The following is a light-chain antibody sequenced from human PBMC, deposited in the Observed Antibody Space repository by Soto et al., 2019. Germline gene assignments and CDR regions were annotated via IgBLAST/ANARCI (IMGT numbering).Light chain of an antibody. Sequence: DIQMTQSPSSRSSSLGDRVTITCRASQGITNFLAWYQQKPGKVPKLLIYEASTLQSGVPSRFTGSGSGTDFTLTISSMKPEDVATDYCQKYNSAPSFGGGTKVDIK. V-gene: IGKV1-27*01. CDR1: QGITNF. CDR2: EAS. J-gene: IGKJ4*01. CDR3: QKYNSAPS.